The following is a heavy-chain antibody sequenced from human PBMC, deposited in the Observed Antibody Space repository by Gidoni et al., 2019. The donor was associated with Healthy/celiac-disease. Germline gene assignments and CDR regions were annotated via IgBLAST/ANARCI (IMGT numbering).Heavy chain of an antibody. V-gene: IGHV1-69*06. CDR3: ARDWRRQPDFWSGYYDY. CDR2: IIPIFGTA. J-gene: IGHJ4*02. CDR1: GGTFSSYA. Sequence: QLVQSGAEVKKPGSSVKVSCKASGGTFSSYAISWVRQAPGQGLEWMGGIIPIFGTANYAQKFQGRVTITADKSTSTAYMELSSLRSEDTAVYYCARDWRRQPDFWSGYYDYWGQGTLVTVSS. D-gene: IGHD3-3*01.